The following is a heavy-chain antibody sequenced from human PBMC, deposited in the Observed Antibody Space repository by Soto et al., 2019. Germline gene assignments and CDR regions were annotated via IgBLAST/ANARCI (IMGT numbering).Heavy chain of an antibody. V-gene: IGHV4-59*01. J-gene: IGHJ6*02. D-gene: IGHD1-26*01. Sequence: LSETLSLTCTGSGGSISSYYWSWIRQPPGKGLEWIGYIYYSGSTNYNPSLKSRVTISVDTSKNQSSLKLSSVTAADTAVYYCARGDLGGSYWDYYYGMDVWGQGTTVTVSS. CDR3: ARGDLGGSYWDYYYGMDV. CDR1: GGSISSYY. CDR2: IYYSGST.